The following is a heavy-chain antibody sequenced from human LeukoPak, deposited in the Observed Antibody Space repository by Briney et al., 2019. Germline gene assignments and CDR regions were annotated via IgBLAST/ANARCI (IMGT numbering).Heavy chain of an antibody. CDR2: IYHSGST. Sequence: SETLSLTCTVSGYSISSGYYWGWIRQPPGKGLEWIGSIYHSGSTYYNPSLKSRVTISVDTSKNQFSLKLSSVTAADTAVYYCARDLRGFDPWGQGTLASVSS. CDR1: GYSISSGYY. D-gene: IGHD4-17*01. V-gene: IGHV4-38-2*02. CDR3: ARDLRGFDP. J-gene: IGHJ5*02.